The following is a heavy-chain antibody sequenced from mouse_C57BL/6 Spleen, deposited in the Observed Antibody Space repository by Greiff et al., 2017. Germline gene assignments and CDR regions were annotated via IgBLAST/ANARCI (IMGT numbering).Heavy chain of an antibody. D-gene: IGHD1-1*01. J-gene: IGHJ2*01. CDR1: GYTFTSYW. CDR3: ARGGYYGSSYFDD. CDR2: IYPGSGST. Sequence: QVQLKQPGAELVKPGASVKMSCKASGYTFTSYWITWVKQRPGQGLEWIGEIYPGSGSTNYNEKFKGKATLTVDTSSSTAYMQLSSLTSEDSAVYYCARGGYYGSSYFDDWGQGTTLTVYS. V-gene: IGHV1-55*01.